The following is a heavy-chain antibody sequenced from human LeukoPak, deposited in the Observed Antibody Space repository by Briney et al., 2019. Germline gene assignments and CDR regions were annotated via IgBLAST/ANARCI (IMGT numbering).Heavy chain of an antibody. CDR1: GGSISSGSYY. Sequence: PSETLSLTCTVSGGSISSGSYYWSWIRQPAGKGLEWIGRIYTSGSTNYNPSLKSRVTMSVDTSKNQFSLELSSVTAADTAVYYCARANYDILTGYPLPIFDYWGQGTLVTVSS. CDR3: ARANYDILTGYPLPIFDY. D-gene: IGHD3-9*01. J-gene: IGHJ4*02. CDR2: IYTSGST. V-gene: IGHV4-61*02.